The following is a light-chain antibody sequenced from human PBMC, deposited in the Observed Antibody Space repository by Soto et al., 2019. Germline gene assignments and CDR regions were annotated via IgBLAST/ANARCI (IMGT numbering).Light chain of an antibody. CDR3: SSYTTSSTLV. J-gene: IGLJ1*01. V-gene: IGLV2-14*01. CDR1: ASDVGGYNF. Sequence: QSVLAQPASVSGSLGQSITISCTGTASDVGGYNFVSWYQQHPGKAPKLIFDEVTNRPSNGFSGSKSGNTASLTISGLRAEDEADYYCSSYTTSSTLVFGTGTQLTVL. CDR2: EVT.